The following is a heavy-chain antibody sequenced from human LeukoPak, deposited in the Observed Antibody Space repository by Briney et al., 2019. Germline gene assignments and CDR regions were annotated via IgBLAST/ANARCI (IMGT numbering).Heavy chain of an antibody. J-gene: IGHJ4*02. CDR3: AKVSHSGDRSSWYLRAGYYFDY. D-gene: IGHD6-13*01. V-gene: IGHV3-30*02. CDR2: IRYDGSNK. CDR1: GFTFSSYG. Sequence: GGSLRLSCAASGFTFSSYGMHWVRQAPGKGLEWVAFIRYDGSNKYYADSVEGRFTISRDNSKNTLYLQMNSLRAEDTAVYYCAKVSHSGDRSSWYLRAGYYFDYWGQGALVTVSS.